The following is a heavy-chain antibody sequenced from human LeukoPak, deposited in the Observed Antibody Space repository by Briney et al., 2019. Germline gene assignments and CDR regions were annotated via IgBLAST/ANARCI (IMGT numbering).Heavy chain of an antibody. CDR1: GGSISSSNW. CDR3: ARWALGYCSGGSCYWFDP. J-gene: IGHJ5*02. D-gene: IGHD2-15*01. Sequence: SGTLSLTCAVSGGSISSSNWWSWVRLPPGKGLEWIGEIYHSGSTNYNPSLKSRVTISVDKSKNQFSLKLSSVTAADTAVYYCARWALGYCSGGSCYWFDPWGQGTLVTVSS. CDR2: IYHSGST. V-gene: IGHV4-4*02.